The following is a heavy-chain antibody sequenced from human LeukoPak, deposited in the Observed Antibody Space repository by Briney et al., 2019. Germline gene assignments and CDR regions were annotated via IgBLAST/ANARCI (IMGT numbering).Heavy chain of an antibody. V-gene: IGHV4-61*02. CDR2: IYTSGSN. CDR3: ARDRVGYWYFDL. Sequence: SETLSLTCTVSGGSISSGSYYWIWIRQPAGKGLEWIGRIYTSGSNNYNPPLKSRVTISVDTSKNQFSLKLSSVTAADTAVYYCARDRVGYWYFDLWGRGTLVTVSS. CDR1: GGSISSGSYY. D-gene: IGHD1-26*01. J-gene: IGHJ2*01.